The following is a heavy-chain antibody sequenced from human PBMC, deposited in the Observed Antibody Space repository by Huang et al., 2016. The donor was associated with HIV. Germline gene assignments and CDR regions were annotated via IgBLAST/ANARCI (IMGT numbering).Heavy chain of an antibody. CDR3: ARDLPVAAADY. J-gene: IGHJ4*02. D-gene: IGHD6-13*01. CDR2: ITATSSPR. CDR1: GFSFSSYD. Sequence: EVQLVESGGGLVEPGGSLTLSCAASGFSFSSYDFNWVRQAPGKGVEWVSFITATSSPRYYAESVRGRFTISRDNAKRLVYLQMSNLRDDDTAVYYCARDLPVAAADYWGQGALVIVSS. V-gene: IGHV3-48*02.